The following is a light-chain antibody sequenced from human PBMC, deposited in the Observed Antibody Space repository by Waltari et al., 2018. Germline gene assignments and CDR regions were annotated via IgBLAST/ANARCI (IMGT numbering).Light chain of an antibody. CDR1: QSISSW. J-gene: IGKJ4*01. CDR2: KAS. Sequence: DIQMTQSPSTLSASVGDRVTITCRASQSISSWLAWFQQKPGRAPKLLIDKASSLESGVPSRFSGSGSGTEFTLTISSLQPDDFATYYCQQYNAYPFTFGGGTKLDIK. V-gene: IGKV1-5*03. CDR3: QQYNAYPFT.